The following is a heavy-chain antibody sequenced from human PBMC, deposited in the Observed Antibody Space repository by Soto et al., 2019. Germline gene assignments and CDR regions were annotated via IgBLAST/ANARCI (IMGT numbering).Heavy chain of an antibody. D-gene: IGHD1-26*01. CDR1: GFTFSDHY. Sequence: GGSLRLSCAASGFTFSDHYMDWVRQAPGKGLEWVGRTRNKANSYTTEYAASVKGRFTISRDDSKNSLYLQMNSLKTEDTAVYYCARDDRYSGSYPGSFDILGQGTMVTVS. CDR3: ARDDRYSGSYPGSFDI. J-gene: IGHJ3*02. CDR2: TRNKANSYTT. V-gene: IGHV3-72*01.